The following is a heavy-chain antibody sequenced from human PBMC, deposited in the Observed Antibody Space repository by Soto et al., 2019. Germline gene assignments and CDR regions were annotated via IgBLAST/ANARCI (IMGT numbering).Heavy chain of an antibody. D-gene: IGHD6-13*01. CDR3: AKDAIMVSSSYNYFDY. CDR1: GFFFTTYA. Sequence: ESLKISCAASGFFFTTYAMNWVRQAPGKGLEWVSGISGSGGAASYADSVKGRFTISRDNSKNIVYLQMNSLRADDTAVYYCAKDAIMVSSSYNYFDYWGQGTLVTVSS. V-gene: IGHV3-23*01. CDR2: ISGSGGAA. J-gene: IGHJ4*02.